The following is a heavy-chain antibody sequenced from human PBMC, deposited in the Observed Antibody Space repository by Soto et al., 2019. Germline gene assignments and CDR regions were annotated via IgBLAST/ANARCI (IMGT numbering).Heavy chain of an antibody. J-gene: IGHJ4*02. D-gene: IGHD1-26*01. CDR3: VKGLDRYSGSYGGFDY. Sequence: GGSLRLSCSASGFTFSSYAMHWVRQAPGKGLECVSAISSNGGSTYYADSVKGRFTISRDNSKNTLYLQMSSLRAEDTAVYYCVKGLDRYSGSYGGFDYWGQGTLVTVSS. CDR1: GFTFSSYA. V-gene: IGHV3-64D*08. CDR2: ISSNGGST.